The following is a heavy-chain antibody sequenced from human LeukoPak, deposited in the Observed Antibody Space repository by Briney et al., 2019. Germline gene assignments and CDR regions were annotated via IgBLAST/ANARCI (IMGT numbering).Heavy chain of an antibody. CDR1: GFTFSSYS. J-gene: IGHJ4*02. D-gene: IGHD5-18*01. CDR3: AKDGTAMVYFFDY. CDR2: ITSSSGNI. V-gene: IGHV3-21*04. Sequence: GGSLRLSCVASGFTFSSYSMNWVRQAPGKGLEWVSSITSSSGNIYYADSVKGRFTISRDNAKNSLYLRMNSLRAEDTAVYYCAKDGTAMVYFFDYWGQGTLVTVSS.